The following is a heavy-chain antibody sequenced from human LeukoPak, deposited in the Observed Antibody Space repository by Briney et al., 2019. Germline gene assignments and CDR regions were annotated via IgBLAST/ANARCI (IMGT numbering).Heavy chain of an antibody. CDR1: GYTFTDYF. D-gene: IGHD3-10*01. V-gene: IGHV1-2*02. Sequence: ASVKVSCKASGYTFTDYFMHWVRQAPGQGLEWMGWINPNSGGTNYAQKFQGRVTMTRDTSISTAYMELSRLRSDDTAVYYCARDLHNLGSGSYLDYWGQGTLVTVSP. CDR3: ARDLHNLGSGSYLDY. J-gene: IGHJ4*02. CDR2: INPNSGGT.